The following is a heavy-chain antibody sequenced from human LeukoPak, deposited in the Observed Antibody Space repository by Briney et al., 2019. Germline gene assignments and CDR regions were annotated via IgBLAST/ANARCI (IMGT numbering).Heavy chain of an antibody. CDR2: IYYSRST. CDR1: GGALSSISYY. V-gene: IGHV4-39*01. Sequence: PSETLSLTCTVSGGALSSISYYWGWICQPPGKRLEWIGRIYYSRSTYDNPSLKSRVTISVDTSKNQFSLKPSSVTAADTAVYYCASGYSSGWSNYWGQGTLVTVSS. CDR3: ASGYSSGWSNY. D-gene: IGHD6-19*01. J-gene: IGHJ4*02.